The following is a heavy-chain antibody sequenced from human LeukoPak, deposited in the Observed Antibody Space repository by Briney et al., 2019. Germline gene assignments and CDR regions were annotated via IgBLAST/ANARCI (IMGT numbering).Heavy chain of an antibody. CDR3: ARDKAVTTELTQYFHH. CDR2: IRPYNGNT. D-gene: IGHD4-11*01. CDR1: GYTFTSYG. V-gene: IGHV1-18*01. J-gene: IGHJ1*01. Sequence: ASVKVSCKASGYTFTSYGISWVRQAPGQGLEWMGWIRPYNGNTNYAQRLQGRVTMTTDTSTSTAYMELRSLTSDDTAVYYCARDKAVTTELTQYFHHWGQGTLVTVSS.